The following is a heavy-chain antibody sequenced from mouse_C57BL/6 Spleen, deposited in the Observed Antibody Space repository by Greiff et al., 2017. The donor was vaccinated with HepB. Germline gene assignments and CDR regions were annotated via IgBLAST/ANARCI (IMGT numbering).Heavy chain of an antibody. Sequence: EVQLQQSGPGLVKPSQSLSLTCSVTGYSITSGYYWNWIRQFPGNKLEWMGYISYDGSNNYNPSLKNRISITRDTSKNQFFLKLNSVTTEDTATYYCAREWDYGSSYAMDYWGQGTSVTVSS. J-gene: IGHJ4*01. CDR2: ISYDGSN. D-gene: IGHD1-1*01. V-gene: IGHV3-6*01. CDR1: GYSITSGYY. CDR3: AREWDYGSSYAMDY.